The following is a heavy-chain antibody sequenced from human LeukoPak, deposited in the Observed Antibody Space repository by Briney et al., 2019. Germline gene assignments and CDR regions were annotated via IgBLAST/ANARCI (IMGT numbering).Heavy chain of an antibody. D-gene: IGHD4-23*01. V-gene: IGHV1-46*01. J-gene: IGHJ4*02. CDR3: ARAIDYGGPNPAFDY. CDR1: GYTFTNYH. Sequence: ASVKVSCKASGYTFTNYHMHWVRQAPGQGLEWMGMINPSDGTISYAQKFQGRITMTRDTSTTTVYMELYSLRSDDTAVYFCARAIDYGGPNPAFDYWGQGTLVTVSS. CDR2: INPSDGTI.